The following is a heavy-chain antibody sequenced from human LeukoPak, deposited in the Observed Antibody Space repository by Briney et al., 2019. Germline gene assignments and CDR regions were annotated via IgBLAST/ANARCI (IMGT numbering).Heavy chain of an antibody. CDR2: ISWNSGSI. CDR1: GFIFDDYA. V-gene: IGHV3-9*01. CDR3: AKGREYYYYFGMDV. D-gene: IGHD3-10*01. Sequence: GGSLRLSCAASGFIFDDYAMHWVRQVPGKGLEWVSGISWNSGSIGYAASVKGRFTISRDNAKNSLYLQMNSLRAEDTALYYCAKGREYYYYFGMDVWGQGTTVTVSS. J-gene: IGHJ6*02.